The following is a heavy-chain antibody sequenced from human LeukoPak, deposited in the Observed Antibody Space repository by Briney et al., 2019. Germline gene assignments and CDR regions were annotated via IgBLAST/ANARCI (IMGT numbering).Heavy chain of an antibody. CDR2: IYSGGTT. CDR3: ARVAYGDHQYFHH. CDR1: GFTVGSNY. J-gene: IGHJ1*01. Sequence: GGSLRLSCAASGFTVGSNYMHWVRQAPGKGLEWVSVIYSGGTTYYADSVKGRFTISRDHSKNTLYLQMSSLRAEDTAIYYCARVAYGDHQYFHHWGQGTLVTVSS. V-gene: IGHV3-53*01. D-gene: IGHD4-17*01.